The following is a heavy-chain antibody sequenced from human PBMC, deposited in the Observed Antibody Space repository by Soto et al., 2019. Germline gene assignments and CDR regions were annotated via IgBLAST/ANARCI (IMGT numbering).Heavy chain of an antibody. Sequence: QVQLVESGGGLVKPGGSLRLSCAASGFTFSDYYMSWIRQAPGKGLEWVSYISSSGSTIYYADSVKGRFTISRDNAKNSLYRQINSLRAEDTAVYYCARAIAAAGTPWSTYYYYYYYMDVWGKGTTVTVSS. D-gene: IGHD6-13*01. J-gene: IGHJ6*03. CDR3: ARAIAAAGTPWSTYYYYYYYMDV. CDR1: GFTFSDYY. CDR2: ISSSGSTI. V-gene: IGHV3-11*01.